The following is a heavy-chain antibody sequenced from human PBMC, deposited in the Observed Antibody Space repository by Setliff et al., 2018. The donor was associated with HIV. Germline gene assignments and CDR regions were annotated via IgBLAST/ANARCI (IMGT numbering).Heavy chain of an antibody. D-gene: IGHD3-16*01. Sequence: SGPTLVNPTQTLTLTCTFSGFSSMSGVGVGWIRQPPGEALEWLALIYWNDDKRYSPSLKSRLTITKDTSKNQVVLQMTNMDPVDTATYYCAHNRDHTGPYYYDYWGQGALVTVSS. CDR1: GFSSMSGVG. J-gene: IGHJ4*02. CDR3: AHNRDHTGPYYYDY. V-gene: IGHV2-5*01. CDR2: IYWNDDK.